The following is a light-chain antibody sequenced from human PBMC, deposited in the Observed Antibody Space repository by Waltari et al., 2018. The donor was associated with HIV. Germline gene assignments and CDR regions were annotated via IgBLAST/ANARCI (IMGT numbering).Light chain of an antibody. CDR3: AVLDDTLGGGV. J-gene: IGLJ2*01. CDR2: RDN. V-gene: IGLV1-47*01. CDR1: PANIGANF. Sequence: QSVLTQPPSASGTPGQKVTISCSGGPANIGANFVFWFQQFPGTAPKLLIDRDNLRHSGVPARFSGSKSGTSASLTISGLRSDDEAHYFCAVLDDTLGGGVFGGGTKLTVL.